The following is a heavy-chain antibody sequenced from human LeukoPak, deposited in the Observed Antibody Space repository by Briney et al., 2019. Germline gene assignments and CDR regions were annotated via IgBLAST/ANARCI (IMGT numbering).Heavy chain of an antibody. D-gene: IGHD5-24*01. J-gene: IGHJ4*02. V-gene: IGHV4-39*07. CDR1: GGSITSSSYS. CDR2: MSYSGST. Sequence: SETLSLTCIVSGGSITSSSYSWGWIRQPPGKGLEWIASMSYSGSTYYNPSLKSRVTISVDTSRNQFSLKLSSVTAADTAVYYCARVRWLQLGHFDYWGQGSLVTVSS. CDR3: ARVRWLQLGHFDY.